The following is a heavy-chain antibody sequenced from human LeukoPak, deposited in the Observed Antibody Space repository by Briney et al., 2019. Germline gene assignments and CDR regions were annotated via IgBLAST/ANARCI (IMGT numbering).Heavy chain of an antibody. CDR1: GFSFSSYA. Sequence: GGSLRLSCATSGFSFSSYAMSWVRQAPGKGLEWVSAISESGGYTNYAGSVKGRFTVSRHNSKNTLSLQMNTLRAEDTAVYYCARDSSYGYDYWGQGTLVTVSS. D-gene: IGHD5-18*01. CDR3: ARDSSYGYDY. CDR2: ISESGGYT. J-gene: IGHJ4*02. V-gene: IGHV3-23*01.